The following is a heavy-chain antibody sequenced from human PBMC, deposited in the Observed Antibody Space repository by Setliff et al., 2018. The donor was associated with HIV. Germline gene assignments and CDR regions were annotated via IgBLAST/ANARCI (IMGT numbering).Heavy chain of an antibody. CDR3: AKGGFGVATAYTTPLN. CDR2: ISFGGDKT. Sequence: HPGGSLRLSCAASGFTFSSHSMTWVRQGSGKGLEWVSSISFGGDKTYYADSVRGRFTISRDTSKNTLYLQMSGLRAEDTAVYYCAKGGFGVATAYTTPLNWGQGTLVTVSS. V-gene: IGHV3-23*01. D-gene: IGHD3-3*01. J-gene: IGHJ4*02. CDR1: GFTFSSHS.